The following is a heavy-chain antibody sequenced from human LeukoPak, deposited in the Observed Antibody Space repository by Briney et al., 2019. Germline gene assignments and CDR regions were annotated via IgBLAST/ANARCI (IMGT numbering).Heavy chain of an antibody. CDR2: VYPSAGTS. D-gene: IGHD1-26*01. CDR1: GYIFTSYY. J-gene: IGHJ4*02. V-gene: IGHV1-46*01. Sequence: ASVKVSCKASGYIFTSYYMHWVRQAPGQGLEWLGVVYPSAGTSDPAQRFRARITLSDDTSTSTAYMELSSLRSEDTAVYYCAIGIRKGATDFDYWGQGTLVTVSS. CDR3: AIGIRKGATDFDY.